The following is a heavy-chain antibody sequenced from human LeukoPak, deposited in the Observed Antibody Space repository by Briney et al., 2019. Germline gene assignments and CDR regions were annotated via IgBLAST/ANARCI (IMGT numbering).Heavy chain of an antibody. J-gene: IGHJ4*02. CDR2: IQSDGSQE. V-gene: IGHV3-33*01. Sequence: PGGSLRLSCATSGFIFSHFGMHWVRQAPGKGMGWVAAIQSDGSQEYFADSVKGRSTISRDKSKSTMYLQVDTLSAEDTAVYYCARDSCLIKTCLDYWGRGTLVTVSS. D-gene: IGHD3-10*01. CDR1: GFIFSHFG. CDR3: ARDSCLIKTCLDY.